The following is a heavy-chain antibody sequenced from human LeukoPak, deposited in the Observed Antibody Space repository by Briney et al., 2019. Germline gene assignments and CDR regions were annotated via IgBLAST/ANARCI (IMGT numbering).Heavy chain of an antibody. D-gene: IGHD6-19*01. Sequence: GRSLRLSCAASGFTFSSYAMHWVRQAPGKGLEWVAVISYAGSNKYYADSVKGRFTISRDNSKNTLYLQMNSLRAEDTAVYYCARESPTVAGPPSSAPDYWGQGTLVTVSS. CDR2: ISYAGSNK. CDR1: GFTFSSYA. V-gene: IGHV3-30*04. CDR3: ARESPTVAGPPSSAPDY. J-gene: IGHJ4*02.